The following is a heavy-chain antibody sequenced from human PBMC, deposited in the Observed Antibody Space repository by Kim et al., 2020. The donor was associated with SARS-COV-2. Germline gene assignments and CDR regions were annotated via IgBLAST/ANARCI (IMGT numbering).Heavy chain of an antibody. D-gene: IGHD6-13*01. Sequence: YNPSLKSRVTISVDTSKNQFSLKLSSVTAADTAVYYCASPSTAAAGTGDYWGQGTLVTVSS. CDR3: ASPSTAAAGTGDY. V-gene: IGHV4-34*01. J-gene: IGHJ4*02.